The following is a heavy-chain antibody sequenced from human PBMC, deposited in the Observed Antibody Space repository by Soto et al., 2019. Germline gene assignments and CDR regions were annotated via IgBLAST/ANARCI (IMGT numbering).Heavy chain of an antibody. CDR1: GFTVSSNY. D-gene: IGHD4-17*01. CDR2: IYSGGST. J-gene: IGHJ4*02. V-gene: IGHV3-66*01. Sequence: LSLTCAASGFTVSSNYMSWVRHAPGKGLEWVSVIYSGGSTYYADSVKGRFTISRDNSKNTLYLQMTSLRAEATAVYYCARPALYDYGDSPTDYWGQGTLVTVSS. CDR3: ARPALYDYGDSPTDY.